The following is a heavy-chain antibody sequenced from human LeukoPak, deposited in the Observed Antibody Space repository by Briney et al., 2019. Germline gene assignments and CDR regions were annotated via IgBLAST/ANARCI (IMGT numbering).Heavy chain of an antibody. CDR1: GWSFINYY. CDR2: INDNGRS. V-gene: IGHV4-34*01. D-gene: IGHD1-26*01. CDR3: ARRRTYGGTYYFDF. J-gene: IGHJ6*04. Sequence: PSETLSLTCAVYGWSFINYYRSWLRQPPGKGVEWIGEINDNGRSNYNPSLMRRVTVSVDPSKDHFSLSLTSVTATDTAVYYCARRRTYGGTYYFDFWGKGATVSVSS.